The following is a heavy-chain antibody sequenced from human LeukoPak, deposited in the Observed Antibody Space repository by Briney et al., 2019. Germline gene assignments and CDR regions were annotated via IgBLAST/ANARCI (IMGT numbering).Heavy chain of an antibody. CDR1: GGTFSSYA. J-gene: IGHJ6*02. V-gene: IGHV1-69*04. CDR2: IIPILGIA. Sequence: SVKVSCKASGGTFSSYAISWVRQAPGQGLEWMGRIIPILGIANYAQKFQGRVTITADKSTSTAYMELSSLRSEDTAVYYCASWVIGGGYYYYGMDVWGQGTTVTVSS. CDR3: ASWVIGGGYYYYGMDV. D-gene: IGHD1-26*01.